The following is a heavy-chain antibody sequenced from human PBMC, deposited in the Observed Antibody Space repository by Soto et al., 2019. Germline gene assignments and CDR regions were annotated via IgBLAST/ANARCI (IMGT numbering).Heavy chain of an antibody. Sequence: QVQLVESGGGEVQAGRSLRLSCEASGFTFSSYGMHWVRQAPGKGLEWVAVISYDGGNKYYADSVKGRFTISRDNSKNTLSLQMNSLRAEDTAVYYCAKEDQLWSEKYYFDYWGQGTLVTVSS. CDR3: AKEDQLWSEKYYFDY. J-gene: IGHJ4*02. D-gene: IGHD5-18*01. CDR1: GFTFSSYG. CDR2: ISYDGGNK. V-gene: IGHV3-30*18.